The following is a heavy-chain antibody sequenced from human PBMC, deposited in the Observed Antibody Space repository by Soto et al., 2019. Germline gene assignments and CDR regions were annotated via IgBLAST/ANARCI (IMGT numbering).Heavy chain of an antibody. D-gene: IGHD2-15*01. Sequence: GASVKVSCKASGYTFTSYGISWVRQAPGQGLEWMGWISAYNGNTNYAQKLQGRVTMTTDTSTSTAYMELRSLRSDDTAVYYCARDSPHWDCSGGSCYPNYLTDYYYYGMDVWGQGTTVTVSS. J-gene: IGHJ6*02. CDR3: ARDSPHWDCSGGSCYPNYLTDYYYYGMDV. CDR2: ISAYNGNT. CDR1: GYTFTSYG. V-gene: IGHV1-18*01.